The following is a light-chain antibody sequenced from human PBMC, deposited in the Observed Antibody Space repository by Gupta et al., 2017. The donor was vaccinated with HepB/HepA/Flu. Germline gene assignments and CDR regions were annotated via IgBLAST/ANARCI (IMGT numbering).Light chain of an antibody. CDR2: DNN. V-gene: IGLV1-51*01. Sequence: QSVLTQPPSVSAAPGQKVTISCPGILSNIGYNYVSWYQLLPGTAPTLPIYDNNARPSGIPDRLSAFKSGTSATLAITGLQTGDEAFYCCGTWDTSLSAGVFGGGTKLTVL. J-gene: IGLJ2*01. CDR1: LSNIGYNY. CDR3: GTWDTSLSAGV.